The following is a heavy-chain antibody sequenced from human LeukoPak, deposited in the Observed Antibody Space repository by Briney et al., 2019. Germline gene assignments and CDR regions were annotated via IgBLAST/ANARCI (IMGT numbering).Heavy chain of an antibody. V-gene: IGHV3-23*01. J-gene: IGHJ4*02. Sequence: GGSLRLSCAASGLTFNNYAMTWVRQAPGKGLEWVSAISGSGSSTYYADSVKGRFTISRDNSRNTLYLQMNSLSAEDSARYYCAKDARGGYCSTTSCSSGNWGQGTLVTVSS. CDR2: ISGSGSST. D-gene: IGHD2-2*01. CDR1: GLTFNNYA. CDR3: AKDARGGYCSTTSCSSGN.